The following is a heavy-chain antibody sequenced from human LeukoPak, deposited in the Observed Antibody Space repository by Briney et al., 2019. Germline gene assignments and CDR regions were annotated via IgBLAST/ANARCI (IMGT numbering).Heavy chain of an antibody. J-gene: IGHJ4*02. V-gene: IGHV3-53*01. CDR1: GFTVSSNY. CDR2: IYSGGST. Sequence: GGSLRLSCAASGFTVSSNYMSWVRQAPGKGLEWVSVIYSGGSTYYADSVKGRFTISRDNSKNTLYLQMNSLRAEDTAVYYCAREIWAAAGSGYFDYWGQGTPVTVSS. CDR3: AREIWAAAGSGYFDY. D-gene: IGHD6-13*01.